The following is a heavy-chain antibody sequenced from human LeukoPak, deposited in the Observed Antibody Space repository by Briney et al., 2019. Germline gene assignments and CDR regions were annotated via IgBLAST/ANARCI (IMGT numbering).Heavy chain of an antibody. CDR3: VRDSAHTVVVPAVIAPGLDNWFDP. D-gene: IGHD2-2*01. CDR2: ISGSGSNT. Sequence: TGGSLRLSCAASGFTFGDYYMSWIRQAPGKGLEWVSFISGSGSNTKYADSVKGRFTISRDNAKNSLFLQMNSLRVEDTAVYYCVRDSAHTVVVPAVIAPGLDNWFDPWGQGTLVTVSS. J-gene: IGHJ5*02. V-gene: IGHV3-11*05. CDR1: GFTFGDYY.